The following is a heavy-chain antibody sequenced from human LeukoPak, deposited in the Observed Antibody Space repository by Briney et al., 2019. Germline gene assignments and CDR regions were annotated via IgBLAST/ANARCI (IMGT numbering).Heavy chain of an antibody. CDR3: AKMGSGYSSSWYGDAFDI. V-gene: IGHV3-30*02. CDR2: IRYDGSNK. Sequence: GGSLRLSCAASGFTFSSYGMHWVRQAPGKGLEWVAFIRYDGSNKYYADSVRGRFTISRDNSKNTLYLQMNSLRAEDTAVYYCAKMGSGYSSSWYGDAFDIWGQGTVVTVSS. D-gene: IGHD6-13*01. J-gene: IGHJ3*02. CDR1: GFTFSSYG.